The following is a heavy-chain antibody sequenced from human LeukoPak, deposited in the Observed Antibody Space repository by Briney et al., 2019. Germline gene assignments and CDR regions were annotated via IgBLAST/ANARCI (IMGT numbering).Heavy chain of an antibody. CDR3: AGGGNAYKTGY. CDR2: IHYSGNT. V-gene: IGHV4-31*11. D-gene: IGHD5-24*01. J-gene: IGHJ4*02. CDR1: GGTSRSGHYL. Sequence: ASETLSLTCAVSGGTSRSGHYLGNWIRQPPGKGLEWIGHIHYSGNTYYNPSLKSRVTISPDTSKNQFSLKLNSVTAADTAVYYCAGGGNAYKTGYWGQGTLVTVSS.